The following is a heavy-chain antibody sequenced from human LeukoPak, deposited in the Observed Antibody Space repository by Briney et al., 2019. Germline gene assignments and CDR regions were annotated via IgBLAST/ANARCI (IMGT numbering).Heavy chain of an antibody. J-gene: IGHJ6*03. Sequence: ASVKVSRKASGYTFTSYGISWVRQAPGQGLEWMGWISAYNGNTNYAQKLQGRVTMTTDTSTSTAYMELRSLRSDDTAVYYCARYRGADIAAYYYYYYMDVWGKGTTVTVSS. V-gene: IGHV1-18*01. D-gene: IGHD5-12*01. CDR1: GYTFTSYG. CDR3: ARYRGADIAAYYYYYYMDV. CDR2: ISAYNGNT.